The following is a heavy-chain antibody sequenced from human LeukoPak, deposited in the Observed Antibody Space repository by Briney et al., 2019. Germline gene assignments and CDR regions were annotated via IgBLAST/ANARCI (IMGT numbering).Heavy chain of an antibody. CDR2: IYYSGST. V-gene: IGHV4-39*01. CDR3: VRGGASRWGTNSFDF. CDR1: GGSISSSSYY. D-gene: IGHD1-1*01. Sequence: KSSETLSLTCTVSGGSISSSSYYWGWIRQPPGKGLEWIGSIYYSGSTYYNPSLKSRLTISVDTSKNQFSLKLSSVTAADTAVYYCVRGGASRWGTNSFDFWGQGKLVTVSS. J-gene: IGHJ4*02.